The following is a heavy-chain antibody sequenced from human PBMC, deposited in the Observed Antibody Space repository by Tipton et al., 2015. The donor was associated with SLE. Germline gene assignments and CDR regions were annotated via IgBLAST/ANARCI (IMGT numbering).Heavy chain of an antibody. CDR3: ARGSDGEYVRYFDV. Sequence: TLSLTCTVSGDSINNDYSWGWIRQPPGKGLEWIGTIYNLGSTYYNPSLKSRATISVDTSKNQFSLNLSSMSAADTAVYYCARGSDGEYVRYFDVWGPGTLVTVSS. J-gene: IGHJ2*01. V-gene: IGHV4-38-2*02. CDR2: IYNLGST. D-gene: IGHD4-17*01. CDR1: GDSINNDYS.